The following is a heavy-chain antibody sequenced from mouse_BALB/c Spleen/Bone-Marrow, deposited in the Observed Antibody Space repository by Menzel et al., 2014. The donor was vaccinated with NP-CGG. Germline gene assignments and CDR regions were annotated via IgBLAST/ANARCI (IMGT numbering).Heavy chain of an antibody. CDR3: VTYYDYDLYAMDY. Sequence: EVQVVESGGGLVQPKGSLKISCAASGFTFXTYAMNWVRQAPGKGLEWVARIRSKSNNYATYYVDSVKDRFTVSRDDSQSMLYLQMNNLRTEDTAMYYCVTYYDYDLYAMDYWGQGTSVTVSS. CDR1: GFTFXTYA. V-gene: IGHV10-1*02. D-gene: IGHD2-4*01. CDR2: IRSKSNNYAT. J-gene: IGHJ4*01.